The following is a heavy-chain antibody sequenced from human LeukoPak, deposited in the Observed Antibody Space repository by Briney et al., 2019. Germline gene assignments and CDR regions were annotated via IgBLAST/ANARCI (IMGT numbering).Heavy chain of an antibody. CDR3: ARTPFGIFGVVIS. CDR1: GYTFTGYY. J-gene: IGHJ5*02. Sequence: ASVKVSCKASGYTFTGYYMHWVQQAPGQGLEWMGWINPNSGGTNYAQKFQGRVTMTRDTSISTAYMELSRLRSDDTAVYYCARTPFGIFGVVISWGQGTLVTVSS. V-gene: IGHV1-2*02. CDR2: INPNSGGT. D-gene: IGHD3-3*01.